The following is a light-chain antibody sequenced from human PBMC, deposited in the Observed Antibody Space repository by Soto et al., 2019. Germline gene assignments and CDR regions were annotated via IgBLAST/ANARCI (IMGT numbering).Light chain of an antibody. V-gene: IGLV2-14*01. J-gene: IGLJ1*01. CDR1: RSDIGVYDY. CDR3: VSHISVAYRSIYV. CDR2: DVT. Sequence: QPALTQPPSVSGSPGQSITISCTGTRSDIGVYDYVSLYQQLPAKAPQRIIYDVTCRPSAVSNRLSWSNSVNAASLTISELQGEDESDYYCVSHISVAYRSIYVFGTGTKVNGL.